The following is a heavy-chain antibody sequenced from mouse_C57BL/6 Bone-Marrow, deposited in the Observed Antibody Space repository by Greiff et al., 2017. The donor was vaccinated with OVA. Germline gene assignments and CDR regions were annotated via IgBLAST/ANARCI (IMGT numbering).Heavy chain of an antibody. CDR2: FYPGSGSI. V-gene: IGHV1-62-2*01. J-gene: IGHJ4*01. D-gene: IGHD1-1*01. Sequence: QVQLLQSGAELVKPGASVKLSCTASGYTFTEYTIHWVKQRSGQGLEWIGWFYPGSGSINYHEKFKDKATFTAAKSSSTVYMELSRLTSEDSAVYFCARQDLLLRTAMDYWGQGTSVTVSS. CDR3: ARQDLLLRTAMDY. CDR1: GYTFTEYT.